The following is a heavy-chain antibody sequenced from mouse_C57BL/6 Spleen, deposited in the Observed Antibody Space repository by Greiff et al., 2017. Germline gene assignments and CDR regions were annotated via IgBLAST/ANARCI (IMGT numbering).Heavy chain of an antibody. J-gene: IGHJ2*01. CDR1: GYTFTSYW. Sequence: QVQLQQPGAELVMPGASVKLSCKASGYTFTSYWMHWVKQRPGQGLEWIGEIDPSDSHTNYNQKFKGKSTLTVDKSSSTAYMQLSSLTSEDSAVYYSARFDGYYYFDYWGQGTTLTVSS. CDR3: ARFDGYYYFDY. CDR2: IDPSDSHT. V-gene: IGHV1-69*01. D-gene: IGHD2-3*01.